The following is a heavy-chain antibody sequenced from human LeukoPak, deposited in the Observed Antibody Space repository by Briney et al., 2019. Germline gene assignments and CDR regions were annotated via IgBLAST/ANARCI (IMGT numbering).Heavy chain of an antibody. CDR3: ATEIGICSGGSCYFRFDY. J-gene: IGHJ4*02. CDR1: GFTFSTYW. V-gene: IGHV3-7*01. Sequence: EGSLRLSCAASGFTFSTYWMTWVRQAPGKGLEWVANIKQDGSEKNYVDSVKGRFTISRDNAKNSLYLQINSLRGEDTAVYYCATEIGICSGGSCYFRFDYWGQGTLVTVSS. CDR2: IKQDGSEK. D-gene: IGHD2-15*01.